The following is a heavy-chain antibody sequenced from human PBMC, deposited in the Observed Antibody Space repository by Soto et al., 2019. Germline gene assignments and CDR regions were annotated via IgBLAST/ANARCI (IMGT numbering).Heavy chain of an antibody. Sequence: EVQLVESGGGLVQPGGSLRLSCAASGYTFIEYWMHWVRQTPGMGLVWVSRIDLDGGTTNYADSVKGRFTISRDNAQNTLYLQMDSLRAADTAVYYCGRDLGGSNSYLGQGTPVTVSS. V-gene: IGHV3-74*01. D-gene: IGHD3-16*01. CDR1: GYTFIEYW. CDR2: IDLDGGTT. CDR3: GRDLGGSNSY. J-gene: IGHJ4*02.